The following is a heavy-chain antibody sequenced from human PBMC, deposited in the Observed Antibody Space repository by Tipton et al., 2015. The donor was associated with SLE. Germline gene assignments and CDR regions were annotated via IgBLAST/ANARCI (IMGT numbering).Heavy chain of an antibody. V-gene: IGHV3-20*04. CDR1: GFIFDDYG. CDR2: ILWNDNT. D-gene: IGHD3-22*01. CDR3: ARSYFYDSNIFDS. J-gene: IGHJ4*02. Sequence: SLRLSCVTSGFIFDDYGMSWVRQAPGKGLEWVSGILWNDNTNYADSVKGRFTISRDKAKNSLYLQMDSLRAEDTALYYCARSYFYDSNIFDSWGQGTPVTVSS.